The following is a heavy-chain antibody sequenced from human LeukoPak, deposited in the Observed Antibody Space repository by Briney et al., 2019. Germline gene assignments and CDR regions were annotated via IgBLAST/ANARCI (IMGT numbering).Heavy chain of an antibody. V-gene: IGHV3-9*03. J-gene: IGHJ5*02. CDR1: GFTFDDYA. CDR2: ISWNSGSI. D-gene: IGHD3-3*01. Sequence: SGGSLRLSCAASGFTFDDYAMHWVRQAPGKGLEWVSGISWNSGSIGYADSVKGRFTISRDNAKNSLYLQMKSLRAEDMALYYCAKGAGYDFWSGSLDPWGQGTLVTVSS. CDR3: AKGAGYDFWSGSLDP.